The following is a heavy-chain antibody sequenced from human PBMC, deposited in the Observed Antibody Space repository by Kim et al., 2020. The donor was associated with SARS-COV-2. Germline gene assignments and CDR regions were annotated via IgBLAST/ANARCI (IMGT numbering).Heavy chain of an antibody. Sequence: GGSLRLSCAASGFTFSNFALTWVRQAPGKGLQWVSTIGGSTYYADSVKGRFTISRDYSKNTLYLQMSSLTAEDTAIYYCATPKDIVPRGFPHYYYYAMDVWGQGTTVTVSS. CDR1: GFTFSNFA. V-gene: IGHV3-23*01. CDR3: ATPKDIVPRGFPHYYYYAMDV. CDR2: IGGST. D-gene: IGHD2-8*01. J-gene: IGHJ6*02.